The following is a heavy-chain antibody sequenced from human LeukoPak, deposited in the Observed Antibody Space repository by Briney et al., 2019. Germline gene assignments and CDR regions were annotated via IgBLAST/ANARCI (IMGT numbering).Heavy chain of an antibody. J-gene: IGHJ4*02. Sequence: ASVKVSCKASGYTFTSYDINWVRQATGQGLEWMGWMNPNSGNTGYAQKFQGRVTITRNTSISTAYMELSSLRSEDTAVYYCARGVSSGSLRFLEWWPGDYWGQGTLVTVSS. CDR3: ARGVSSGSLRFLEWWPGDY. V-gene: IGHV1-8*03. D-gene: IGHD3-3*01. CDR2: MNPNSGNT. CDR1: GYTFTSYD.